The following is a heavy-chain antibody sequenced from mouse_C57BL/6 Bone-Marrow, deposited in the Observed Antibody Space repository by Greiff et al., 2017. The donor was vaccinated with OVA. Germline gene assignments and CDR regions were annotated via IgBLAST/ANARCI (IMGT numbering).Heavy chain of an antibody. J-gene: IGHJ1*03. CDR2: ISSGSSTI. CDR1: GFTFSDYG. Sequence: EVKLMESGGGLVKPGGSLKLSCAASGFTFSDYGLHWVRQAPEKGLEWVAYISSGSSTIYYADTMKGRFTISRDNAKNTLFLQMTSLRSEDTAMYYCAGTGTYWYFDVWGTGTTVTVSS. V-gene: IGHV5-17*01. D-gene: IGHD4-1*01. CDR3: AGTGTYWYFDV.